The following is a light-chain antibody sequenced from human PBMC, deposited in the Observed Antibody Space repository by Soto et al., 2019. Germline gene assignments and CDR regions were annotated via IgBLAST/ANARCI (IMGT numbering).Light chain of an antibody. CDR3: NSFRSSITLVV. J-gene: IGLJ2*01. V-gene: IGLV2-14*03. CDR1: SSDVGGSNF. CDR2: DVT. Sequence: QSALTQPASVSGSPGQSITISCTGTSSDVGGSNFVSWYQHHPGNAPKLIIYDVTRRPSGVSNRFSRSKSGNTASLTISGLQVEDEADYYCNSFRSSITLVVFGGGTKLTVL.